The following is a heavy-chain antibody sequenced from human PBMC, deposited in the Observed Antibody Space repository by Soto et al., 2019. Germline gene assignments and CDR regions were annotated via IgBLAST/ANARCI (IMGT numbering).Heavy chain of an antibody. J-gene: IGHJ4*02. CDR3: ARGGADTAMVTGFDY. CDR1: GGSFSGYY. V-gene: IGHV4-34*01. CDR2: INHSGFT. Sequence: SETLSLTCVVYGGSFSGYYWSWIRQPPGKGLDWIGEINHSGFTNYNPSLKSRVTISVDASRNQFSLKLSSVTAADTAVYYCARGGADTAMVTGFDYWGQGTLVTVSS. D-gene: IGHD5-18*01.